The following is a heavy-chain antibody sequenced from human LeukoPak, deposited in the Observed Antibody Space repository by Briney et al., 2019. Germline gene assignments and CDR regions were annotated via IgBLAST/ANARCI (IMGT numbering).Heavy chain of an antibody. Sequence: SETLSLTCTVSGGSVSSSHYWGWIRQPPGKGLEWIGSIYYGGSTYYNASLRSRVTTSVDTSKNQFSLKLSSVTAADTAVYYCARHIFSTWGYDAFDIWGQGTMVTVSS. V-gene: IGHV4-39*01. CDR1: GGSVSSSHY. J-gene: IGHJ3*02. D-gene: IGHD2-2*01. CDR2: IYYGGST. CDR3: ARHIFSTWGYDAFDI.